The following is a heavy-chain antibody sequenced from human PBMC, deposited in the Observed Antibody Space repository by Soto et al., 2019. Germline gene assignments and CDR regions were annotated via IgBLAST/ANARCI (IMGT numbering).Heavy chain of an antibody. Sequence: PGGSLRLSCAASGFTFSSYGMHWVRQAPGKGLEWVAVIPYDGSNKYYADSVKGRFTISRDNSKNTLYLQMNSLRAEDTAVYYCAKLIDSPAPPLMTEDDYWGQGTLVTSPQ. CDR1: GFTFSSYG. V-gene: IGHV3-30*18. D-gene: IGHD2-2*01. CDR3: AKLIDSPAPPLMTEDDY. CDR2: IPYDGSNK. J-gene: IGHJ4*02.